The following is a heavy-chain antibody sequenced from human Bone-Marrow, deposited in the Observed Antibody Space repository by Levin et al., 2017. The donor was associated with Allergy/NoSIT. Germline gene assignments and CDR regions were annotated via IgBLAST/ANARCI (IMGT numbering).Heavy chain of an antibody. CDR2: IDPSDSYT. J-gene: IGHJ1*01. Sequence: ASVKVSCKGSGYSFTSYWISWVRQMPGKGLEWMGRIDPSDSYTNYSPFFQGHVTISADKSISTAYLQWSSLKASDTAMYYCARHTESNCSGGSCYSSEYFQHWGQGTLVTVSS. CDR1: GYSFTSYW. CDR3: ARHTESNCSGGSCYSSEYFQH. D-gene: IGHD2-15*01. V-gene: IGHV5-10-1*01.